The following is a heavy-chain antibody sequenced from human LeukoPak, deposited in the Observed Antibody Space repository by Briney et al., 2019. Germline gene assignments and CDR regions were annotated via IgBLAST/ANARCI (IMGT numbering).Heavy chain of an antibody. D-gene: IGHD6-19*01. V-gene: IGHV3-23*01. CDR3: AKEQMMYSSSPFDY. Sequence: GGSLRLSCVASGFTFTSYPMTWVRQSPGKGLEWISAIGADGATTYYAASVQGRSTVTRDNSKNTLYLQMSSLRAEDTAVYFCAKEQMMYSSSPFDYWGQGTLVTVSA. J-gene: IGHJ4*02. CDR1: GFTFTSYP. CDR2: IGADGATT.